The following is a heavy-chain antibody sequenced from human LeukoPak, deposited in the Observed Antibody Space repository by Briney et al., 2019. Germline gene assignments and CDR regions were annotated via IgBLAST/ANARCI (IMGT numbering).Heavy chain of an antibody. CDR1: GYSISSGYY. CDR3: AREGGLRYFDWLFDYFDY. CDR2: IYYSGST. J-gene: IGHJ4*02. Sequence: SETLSLTCSVSGYSISSGYYWGWIRQPPGKGLEWIGSIYYSGSTYYNPSLKSRVTISVDTSKNQFSLKLSSVTAADTAVYYCAREGGLRYFDWLFDYFDYWGQGTLVTVSS. D-gene: IGHD3-9*01. V-gene: IGHV4-38-2*02.